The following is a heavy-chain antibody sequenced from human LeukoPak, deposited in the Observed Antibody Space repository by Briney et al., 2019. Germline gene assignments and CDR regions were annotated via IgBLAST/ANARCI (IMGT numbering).Heavy chain of an antibody. CDR2: ISGSGGST. J-gene: IGHJ4*02. CDR1: GFTFSSYA. Sequence: PGGSLRLSCAASGFTFSSYAMSWVRQAPGKGLEWVSAISGSGGSTYYADSVKGRFTISRDNSENTLYLQMNSLRAEDTAVYYCAKGDVVVVPAAPGYWGQGTLVTVSS. V-gene: IGHV3-23*01. CDR3: AKGDVVVVPAAPGY. D-gene: IGHD2-2*01.